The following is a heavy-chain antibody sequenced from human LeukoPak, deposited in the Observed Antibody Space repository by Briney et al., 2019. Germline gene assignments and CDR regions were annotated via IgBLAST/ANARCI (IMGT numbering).Heavy chain of an antibody. J-gene: IGHJ4*02. V-gene: IGHV3-21*04. CDR2: ISSRSSSM. Sequence: PGGSLRLSCAASGLTFSSYSMNWVRQAPGKGLEWVSSISSRSSSMYYADSVKGRFTISRDNSKNTLYLQMNSLRAEDTAVYYCANPSYDFWSGYPSDLDYWGQGTLVTVSS. CDR1: GLTFSSYS. CDR3: ANPSYDFWSGYPSDLDY. D-gene: IGHD3-3*01.